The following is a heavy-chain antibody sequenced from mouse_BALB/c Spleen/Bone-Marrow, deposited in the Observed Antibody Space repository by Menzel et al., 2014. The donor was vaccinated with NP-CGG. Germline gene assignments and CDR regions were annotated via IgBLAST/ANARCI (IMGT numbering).Heavy chain of an antibody. CDR3: ARGGGYDGYYGLAY. CDR2: IYPYNGGT. D-gene: IGHD2-3*01. Sequence: EVQLVESGPELVKPGASVKISCKASGYTFTDYDMHWEKQSHGKSLEWIGYIYPYNGGTGYNQKFRSKATLTVDNSSSTAYMELRSLTSEDSAVYYCARGGGYDGYYGLAYWGQGTLVTVSA. V-gene: IGHV1S29*02. J-gene: IGHJ3*01. CDR1: GYTFTDYD.